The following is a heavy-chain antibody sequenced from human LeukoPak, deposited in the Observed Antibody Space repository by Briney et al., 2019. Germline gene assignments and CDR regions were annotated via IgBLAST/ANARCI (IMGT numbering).Heavy chain of an antibody. V-gene: IGHV3-53*01. CDR3: ALADAFDI. CDR1: GFTGRSNY. Sequence: GGSLRRSCAASGFTGRSNYTSWVRHAPGKGLEWVSVIYSGGSTYYPNSVKGRFTISKDNSKKQPYLQMNTLRAEDTAVYYCALADAFDIWGQGTMVTASS. CDR2: IYSGGST. J-gene: IGHJ3*02.